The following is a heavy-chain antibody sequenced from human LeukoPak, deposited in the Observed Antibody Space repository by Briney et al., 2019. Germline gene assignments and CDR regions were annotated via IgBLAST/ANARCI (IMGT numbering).Heavy chain of an antibody. CDR3: ARDQWLEENTNWFDP. CDR1: GGTFSSYA. J-gene: IGHJ5*02. D-gene: IGHD6-19*01. V-gene: IGHV1-69*06. CDR2: IVPIFGTA. Sequence: SVKVSCKASGGTFSSYAISWVRQAPGQGLEWMGGIVPIFGTANYAQKFQGRVTITADKSTSTAYMELSSLRSEDTAVYYCARDQWLEENTNWFDPWGQGTLVTVSS.